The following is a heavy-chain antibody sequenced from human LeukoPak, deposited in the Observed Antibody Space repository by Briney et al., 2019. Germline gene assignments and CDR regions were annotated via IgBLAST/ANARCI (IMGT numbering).Heavy chain of an antibody. V-gene: IGHV3-11*01. CDR1: GFTFSDYY. CDR3: ARVRWAAQEMDV. CDR2: ISSSGSTI. J-gene: IGHJ6*04. D-gene: IGHD5-24*01. Sequence: PGGSLRLSCAASGFTFSDYYMSWIRQAPGKGLEWVSYISSSGSTICYADSVKGRFTISRDNAKNSLYLQMNSLRAEDTAVYYCARVRWAAQEMDVWGKGTTVTVSS.